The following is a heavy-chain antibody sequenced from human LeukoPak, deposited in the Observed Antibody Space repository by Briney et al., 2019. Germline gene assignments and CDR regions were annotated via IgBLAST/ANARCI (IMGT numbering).Heavy chain of an antibody. D-gene: IGHD1-1*01. J-gene: IGHJ4*02. CDR2: ISWNSGSI. Sequence: PGGSLRLSCAASGFTFDDYAMHWVRQAPGKGLEWVSGISWNSGSIGYADSVKGRFTISRDNAKNSLYLQMNSLRAEDTALYYCAKEGVQGDWGQGTLVTVSS. CDR1: GFTFDDYA. V-gene: IGHV3-9*01. CDR3: AKEGVQGD.